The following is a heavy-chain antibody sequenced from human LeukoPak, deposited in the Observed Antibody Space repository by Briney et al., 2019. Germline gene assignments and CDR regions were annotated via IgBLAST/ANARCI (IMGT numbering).Heavy chain of an antibody. CDR1: GGTFSSYT. CDR2: IIPILGIA. J-gene: IGHJ4*02. CDR3: AREKTATKYYFDY. Sequence: ASVKVSCKASGGTFSSYTISWVGQAPGQGLEWMGRIIPILGIANYEQKFQGRETINADKYKSTDYMELRRLRSEDTALYYCAREKTATKYYFDYWGQGTLVTVSS. D-gene: IGHD1-7*01. V-gene: IGHV1-69*04.